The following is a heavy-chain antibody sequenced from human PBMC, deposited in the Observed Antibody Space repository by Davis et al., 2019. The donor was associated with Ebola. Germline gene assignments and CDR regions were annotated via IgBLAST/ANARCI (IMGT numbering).Heavy chain of an antibody. CDR1: GYTFTTYG. D-gene: IGHD2-2*01. CDR3: ASWGYCSSTSCRNYYYYGMDV. CDR2: ISAYNGNT. Sequence: AASVKVSCKASGYTFTTYGISWVRQAPGQGLEWMGWISAYNGNTNYAQKLQGRVTMTTDTSTSTAYMELRSLRSDDTAVYYCASWGYCSSTSCRNYYYYGMDVWGQGTTVTVSS. V-gene: IGHV1-18*01. J-gene: IGHJ6*02.